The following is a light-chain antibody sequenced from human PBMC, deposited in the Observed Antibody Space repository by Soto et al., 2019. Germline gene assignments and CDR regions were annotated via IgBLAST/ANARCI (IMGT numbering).Light chain of an antibody. CDR2: GAS. CDR3: QQYASSPLT. CDR1: KSFSRSY. Sequence: EIVLTQSPDTLSLSPGERATLSCRASKSFSRSYLAWYQQKPGQAPRLLIYGASSRATGIPDRISGSGSGTDFTLTISRLEPEDFAVYYCQQYASSPLTFGGGTKVDIK. V-gene: IGKV3-20*01. J-gene: IGKJ4*01.